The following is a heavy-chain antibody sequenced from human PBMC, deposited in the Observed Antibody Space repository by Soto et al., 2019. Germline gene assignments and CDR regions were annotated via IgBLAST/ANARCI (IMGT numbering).Heavy chain of an antibody. D-gene: IGHD1-1*01. J-gene: IGHJ6*03. V-gene: IGHV4-59*08. CDR1: GGSISSYY. CDR3: ARLVGTRIYYYYYYMDV. Sequence: SETLSLTCTVSGGSISSYYWSWIRQPPGKGLEWIGYIYYSGSTNYNPSLKSRVTISVDTSKNQFSLKLSSVTAADTAVYYCARLVGTRIYYYYYYMDVWGKGTTVTVSS. CDR2: IYYSGST.